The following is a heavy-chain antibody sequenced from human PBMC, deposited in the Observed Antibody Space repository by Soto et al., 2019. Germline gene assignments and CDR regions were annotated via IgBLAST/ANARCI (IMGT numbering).Heavy chain of an antibody. J-gene: IGHJ5*02. CDR3: ATLPPRTVVMTTEIPA. CDR2: VYHTGTT. V-gene: IGHV4-4*02. CDR1: GTSISSTFW. Sequence: SETLSLTCAVSGTSISSTFWWTWVRQPPGKGLEWIGEVYHTGTTKYNPSLKNRVTISVDKSNNQFSLELRAVTAADTAVYYCATLPPRTVVMTTEIPAWGQGTLVTVSS. D-gene: IGHD1-1*01.